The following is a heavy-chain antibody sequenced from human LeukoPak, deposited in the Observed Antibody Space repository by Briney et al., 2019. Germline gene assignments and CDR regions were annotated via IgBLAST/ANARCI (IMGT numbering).Heavy chain of an antibody. Sequence: PGGSLRLSCAASGFTFSNCAMHWVRQAPGKGLEWVAGLSSSGASTIYADSVKGRFTISRDNSKNTLHLQVNSLRAEDTAIYYCAKGCSTSIDCAYFDYWGQGTLVTVSS. CDR2: LSSSGAST. V-gene: IGHV3-23*01. J-gene: IGHJ4*02. CDR1: GFTFSNCA. D-gene: IGHD2-2*01. CDR3: AKGCSTSIDCAYFDY.